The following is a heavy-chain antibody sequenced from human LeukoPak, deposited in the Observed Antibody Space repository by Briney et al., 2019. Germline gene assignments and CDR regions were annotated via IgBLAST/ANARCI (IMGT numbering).Heavy chain of an antibody. CDR2: IWYDGSNK. J-gene: IGHJ6*03. D-gene: IGHD4-23*01. CDR3: AKSGNLYYYYYMDV. Sequence: GRSLRLSCAASGFTFSSYGMHWVRQAPGKGLEWVAVIWYDGSNKYYADSVKGRFTISRDNSKNTQYLQMNSLRAEDTAVYYCAKSGNLYYYYYMDVWGKGTTVTVSS. CDR1: GFTFSSYG. V-gene: IGHV3-33*06.